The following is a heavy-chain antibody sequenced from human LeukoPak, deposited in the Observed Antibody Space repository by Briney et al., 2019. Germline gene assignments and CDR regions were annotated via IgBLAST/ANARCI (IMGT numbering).Heavy chain of an antibody. CDR2: IYHRGST. D-gene: IGHD2-2*02. CDR1: GGFISSSKW. J-gene: IGHJ4*02. Sequence: SSETLSLTCAVSGGFISSSKWWNWDRQPPGKELEWIGEIYHRGSTNYNPSLKSRVTISVDTSKNQFSLKLSSVTAADTAVYYCARLIPKSPHRYFDYWGQGTLVTVSS. CDR3: ARLIPKSPHRYFDY. V-gene: IGHV4-4*02.